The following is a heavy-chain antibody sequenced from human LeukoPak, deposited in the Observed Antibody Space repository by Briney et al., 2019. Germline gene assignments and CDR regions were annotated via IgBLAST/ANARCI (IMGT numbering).Heavy chain of an antibody. CDR3: ARGGYYGSGSRYYYYYGMDV. V-gene: IGHV3-30*03. Sequence: GGSLRLSCAASGFTFSTYGMHWVRQAPGKGLEWVAVVSYDGSDKYYADSVKGRFTISRDNSKKTLYLQMNSLRAEDTAVYYCARGGYYGSGSRYYYYYGMDVWGQGTTVTVSS. CDR1: GFTFSTYG. J-gene: IGHJ6*02. D-gene: IGHD3-10*01. CDR2: VSYDGSDK.